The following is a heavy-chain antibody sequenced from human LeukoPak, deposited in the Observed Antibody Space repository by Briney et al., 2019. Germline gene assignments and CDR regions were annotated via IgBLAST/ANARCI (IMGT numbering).Heavy chain of an antibody. CDR3: ARVWTMVQGAGRTPFGY. CDR1: GYTFTSYD. D-gene: IGHD3-10*01. J-gene: IGHJ4*02. Sequence: GASVKVSCKASGYTFTSYDINWVRQATCQGLAWMGWMNPNSGNTGYALKFQGRVTMTRNTSISTAYMELSSLRSEDTAVYYCARVWTMVQGAGRTPFGYWGQGTLVTVSS. CDR2: MNPNSGNT. V-gene: IGHV1-8*01.